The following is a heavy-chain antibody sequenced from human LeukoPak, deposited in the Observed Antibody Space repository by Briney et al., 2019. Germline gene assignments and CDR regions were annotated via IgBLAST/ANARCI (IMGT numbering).Heavy chain of an antibody. D-gene: IGHD6-13*01. V-gene: IGHV3-21*01. CDR3: ARGSRDSCSWDQLIRAIVYYYMGV. Sequence: PGGSLRLSCAAPGFTFSSYSMNWVRQAPGKGLEWVSSISSSSSYIYYADSVKGRFTISRDNAKNSLYLQMNSLRAEDTAVYYCARGSRDSCSWDQLIRAIVYYYMGVWGKGTTVTVS. CDR1: GFTFSSYS. J-gene: IGHJ6*03. CDR2: ISSSSSYI.